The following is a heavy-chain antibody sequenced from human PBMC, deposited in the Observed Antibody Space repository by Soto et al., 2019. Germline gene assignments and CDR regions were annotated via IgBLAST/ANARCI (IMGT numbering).Heavy chain of an antibody. CDR1: GFTFSSYS. V-gene: IGHV3-48*01. CDR2: ISSSSSTI. D-gene: IGHD6-13*01. J-gene: IGHJ4*02. Sequence: EVQLVESGGGLVQPGGSLRLSCAASGFTFSSYSMNWVRQAPGKGLEWVSYISSSSSTIYYADSVKGRFTISRDNAKNALHLQMNSRRAEDTAVYYCASASSRWNRALRFEYWGQGTLVTVSS. CDR3: ASASSRWNRALRFEY.